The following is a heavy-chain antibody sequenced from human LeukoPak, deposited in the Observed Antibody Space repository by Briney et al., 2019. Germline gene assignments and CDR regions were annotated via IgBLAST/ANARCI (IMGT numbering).Heavy chain of an antibody. J-gene: IGHJ4*02. CDR2: FDPEDGET. Sequence: ASVKVSCKVSGYTLTELSMHWVRQAPGKGLEWMGGFDPEDGETIYAQKFQGRVTMTEDTSTDTAYMELSSLRSEDTAVYYCASYMAARWEYYFDYWGQGTLVTISS. CDR3: ASYMAARWEYYFDY. D-gene: IGHD6-6*01. V-gene: IGHV1-24*01. CDR1: GYTLTELS.